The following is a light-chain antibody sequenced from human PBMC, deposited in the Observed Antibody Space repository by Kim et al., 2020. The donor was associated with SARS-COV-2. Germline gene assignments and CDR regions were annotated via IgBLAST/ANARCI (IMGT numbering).Light chain of an antibody. V-gene: IGLV2-23*02. CDR1: SRDVGSYNI. CDR3: CSYAAGTTSVV. CDR2: GVS. J-gene: IGLJ2*01. Sequence: QSITISCHGTSRDVGSYNIVSWYQQHPGKAPKVMIYGVSKRPSGVPNRFSGSKSGNTASLTISGLQAEDEADYYCCSYAAGTTSVVFGGGTKVTVL.